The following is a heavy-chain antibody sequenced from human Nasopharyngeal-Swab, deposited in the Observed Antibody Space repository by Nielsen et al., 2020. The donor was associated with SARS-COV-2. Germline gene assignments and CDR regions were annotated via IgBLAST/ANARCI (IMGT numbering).Heavy chain of an antibody. J-gene: IGHJ3*02. CDR1: GFTFSSYG. V-gene: IGHV3-30*02. Sequence: GESLKISCAASGFTFSSYGMHWVRQAPGKGLEWVAVIWYDGSNKYYADSVKGRFTISRDNSKNTLYLQMNSLRAEDTAVYYCAKDKDGAFDIWGQGTMVTVSS. D-gene: IGHD5-24*01. CDR3: AKDKDGAFDI. CDR2: IWYDGSNK.